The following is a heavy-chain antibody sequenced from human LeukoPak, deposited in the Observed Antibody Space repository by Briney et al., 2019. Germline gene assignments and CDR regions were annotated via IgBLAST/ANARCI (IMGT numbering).Heavy chain of an antibody. D-gene: IGHD5-12*01. CDR2: ISGNSGSI. J-gene: IGHJ3*02. Sequence: GGSLRLSCAASGFTFDDYAMHWARQAPGKGVEWVSSISGNSGSIGYAVSVKGRFTISRDNAKKSLYMKMDSLRAEDTALYYCAKDRLPPVGGYDDFDIWGQGTMVTVSS. CDR3: AKDRLPPVGGYDDFDI. V-gene: IGHV3-9*01. CDR1: GFTFDDYA.